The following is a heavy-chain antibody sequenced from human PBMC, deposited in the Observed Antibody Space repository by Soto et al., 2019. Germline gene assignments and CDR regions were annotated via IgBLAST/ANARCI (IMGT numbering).Heavy chain of an antibody. V-gene: IGHV4-30-4*01. CDR2: ISHSGDT. J-gene: IGHJ6*02. D-gene: IGHD2-2*01. CDR1: GGSISSGDYY. CDR3: TRIYCTTTSCFINGMDV. Sequence: PSETLSLTCTVSGGSISSGDYYWSWIRQPPGKGLEWIGTISHSGDTYYNPSLKSRVTISIDTAKNHLSLILSSVTAADTATYYCTRIYCTTTSCFINGMDVWGQGTTVTVSS.